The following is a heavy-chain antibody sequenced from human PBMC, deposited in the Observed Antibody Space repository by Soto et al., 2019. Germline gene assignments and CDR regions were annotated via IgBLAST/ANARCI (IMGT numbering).Heavy chain of an antibody. D-gene: IGHD2-8*01. CDR3: ARYCTHGVCSNHFYYYGMDV. J-gene: IGHJ6*02. CDR2: MYNRGST. CDR1: GGSISSDYYY. Sequence: SETLSLTCTVSGGSISSDYYYWSWIRQPPGKGLEWIGHMYNRGSTFYNPSLESRVTMSVDTSKNQFSLRLSAVTAADTAVYYCARYCTHGVCSNHFYYYGMDVWGQGSPVTVS. V-gene: IGHV4-30-4*01.